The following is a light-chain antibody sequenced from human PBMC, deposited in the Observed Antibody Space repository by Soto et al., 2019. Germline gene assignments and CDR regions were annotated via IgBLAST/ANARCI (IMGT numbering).Light chain of an antibody. V-gene: IGKV3-11*01. CDR2: DAS. CDR3: QHHSNWPLT. CDR1: QSVSSY. J-gene: IGKJ3*01. Sequence: EIVLTQSPATLSLSPGERATLSCRASQSVSSYLVWYQQKRGQAPRLLIYDASNRATGIPARFSASGSGTDFTLTISSLDPEDFAVYYCQHHSNWPLTFGPGTKVEIK.